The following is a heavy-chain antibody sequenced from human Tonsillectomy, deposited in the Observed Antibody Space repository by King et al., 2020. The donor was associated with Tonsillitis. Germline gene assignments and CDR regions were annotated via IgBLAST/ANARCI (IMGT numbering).Heavy chain of an antibody. V-gene: IGHV5-51*01. Sequence: EVQLVESGAEVKKPGESLKISCKGSGYSFAGYWIGWVRQMPGKGLEWMGVIYPGDSETKYSPSFQGQFSISADRSISTAYLQWSSLKASDTAMYYCARVMPTTYWYFDLWGRGTLVTVSP. D-gene: IGHD5-24*01. CDR3: ARVMPTTYWYFDL. CDR2: IYPGDSET. J-gene: IGHJ2*01. CDR1: GYSFAGYW.